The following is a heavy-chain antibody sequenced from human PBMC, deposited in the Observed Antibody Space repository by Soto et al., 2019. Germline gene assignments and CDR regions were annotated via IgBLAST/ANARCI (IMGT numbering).Heavy chain of an antibody. CDR3: AKWLDYYDSSGFDC. D-gene: IGHD3-22*01. CDR2: ISYDGSNK. V-gene: IGHV3-30*18. J-gene: IGHJ4*02. Sequence: QVQLVESGGGVVQPGRSLRLSCAASGFTFSSYGMHWVRQAPGKGLEWVAVISYDGSNKYYADSVKGRFTISRDNSKNPLYMQMNSLSAEDTDVYYCAKWLDYYDSSGFDCWGQGTLVTVSS. CDR1: GFTFSSYG.